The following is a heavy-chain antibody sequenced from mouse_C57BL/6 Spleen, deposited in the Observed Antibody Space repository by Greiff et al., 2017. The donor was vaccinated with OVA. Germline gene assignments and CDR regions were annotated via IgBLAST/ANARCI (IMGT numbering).Heavy chain of an antibody. CDR3: ARQELRRGFAY. CDR1: GFTFSDYG. CDR2: ISNLAYSI. D-gene: IGHD2-4*01. V-gene: IGHV5-15*01. Sequence: EVKVVESGGGLVQPGGSLKLSCAASGFTFSDYGMAWVRQAPRKGPEWVAFISNLAYSIYYADTVTGRFTISRENAKNTLYLEMSSLRSEDAAMYYCARQELRRGFAYWGQGTLVTVSA. J-gene: IGHJ3*01.